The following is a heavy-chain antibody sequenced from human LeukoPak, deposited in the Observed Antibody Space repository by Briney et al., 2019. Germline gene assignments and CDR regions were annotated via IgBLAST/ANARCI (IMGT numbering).Heavy chain of an antibody. J-gene: IGHJ6*02. V-gene: IGHV1-8*01. CDR2: MNPNSDNT. CDR3: ARFSSGGYDYYYYGMDV. Sequence: ASVKVSCKASGYTFTSYDINWVRQATGQGLEWMGWMNPNSDNTGYAQKFQGRVTMTRNTSISTAYMELSSLRSEDTAVYYCARFSSGGYDYYYYGMDVWGQGTTVTVSS. D-gene: IGHD6-19*01. CDR1: GYTFTSYD.